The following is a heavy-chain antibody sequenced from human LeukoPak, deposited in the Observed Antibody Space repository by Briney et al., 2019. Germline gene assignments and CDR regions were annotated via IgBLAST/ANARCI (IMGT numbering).Heavy chain of an antibody. D-gene: IGHD2-2*01. CDR2: IYYTGST. Sequence: KPSETLSLTCTVSGGSISSSSYYWGWIRQPPGKGLEWIGSIYYTGSTYYNPTFKSRVTMSVDRSRNQFSLKLTSVTAADTAVYYCARHVLMAPYCADTRCFFYMLDPWGQGTLVTVSS. CDR3: ARHVLMAPYCADTRCFFYMLDP. V-gene: IGHV4-39*01. CDR1: GGSISSSSYY. J-gene: IGHJ5*02.